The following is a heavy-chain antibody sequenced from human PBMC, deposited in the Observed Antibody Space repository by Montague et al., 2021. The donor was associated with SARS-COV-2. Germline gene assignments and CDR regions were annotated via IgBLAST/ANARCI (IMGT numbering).Heavy chain of an antibody. CDR2: IYYSGST. D-gene: IGHD2-2*01. V-gene: IGHV4-61*01. CDR1: GGSINSITYY. Sequence: SETLSLTCTVSGGSINSITYYWSWIRQPLGKGLEWIGCIYYSGSTNYNPSLKSRVTISVDTSKTQFSLELNSVTAADTAVYYCARTIVVVSAASRYFDLWGRGTLVTVSS. CDR3: ARTIVVVSAASRYFDL. J-gene: IGHJ2*01.